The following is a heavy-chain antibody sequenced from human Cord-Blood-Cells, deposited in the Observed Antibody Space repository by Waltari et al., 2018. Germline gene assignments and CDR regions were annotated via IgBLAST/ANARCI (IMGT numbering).Heavy chain of an antibody. CDR2: ISGSGGST. J-gene: IGHJ4*02. Sequence: EVQLLESGGGLVQPGGSLRLSCAASGFTFRRYAMSWARQAPGKGLEWGSAISGSGGSTYYADSVKGRFTISRDNSKNTLYLQMNSLRAEDTAVYYCATLEYSSSAFDYWGQGTLVTVSS. V-gene: IGHV3-23*01. D-gene: IGHD6-6*01. CDR1: GFTFRRYA. CDR3: ATLEYSSSAFDY.